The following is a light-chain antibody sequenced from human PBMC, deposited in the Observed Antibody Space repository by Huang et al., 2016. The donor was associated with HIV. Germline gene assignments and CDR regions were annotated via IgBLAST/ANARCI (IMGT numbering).Light chain of an antibody. V-gene: IGKV1-39*01. CDR3: QQTFTAPPEDT. Sequence: DIEMPQSPSSLSASVGDRVTISCRAGQNINTYLNWFQQKPGEAPKLLIYGASNLHRGVPLRFRGAGSGTYFTLTITSLQPEDFATYFCQQTFTAPPEDTFGQGTKLEI. CDR2: GAS. J-gene: IGKJ2*01. CDR1: QNINTY.